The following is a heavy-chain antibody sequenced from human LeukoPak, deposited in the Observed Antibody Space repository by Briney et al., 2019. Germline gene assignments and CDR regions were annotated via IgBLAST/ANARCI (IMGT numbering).Heavy chain of an antibody. Sequence: SETLSLTCTVSGYSISSGYYWGWIRQPPGKGLEWIGSIYHSGSTYYNPSLKSRVTISVDTSKNQFSLKLSSVTAADTAVYYCARERAGYRSSSYFDYWGQGTLVTVSS. CDR3: ARERAGYRSSSYFDY. V-gene: IGHV4-38-2*02. CDR1: GYSISSGYY. CDR2: IYHSGST. J-gene: IGHJ4*02. D-gene: IGHD6-13*01.